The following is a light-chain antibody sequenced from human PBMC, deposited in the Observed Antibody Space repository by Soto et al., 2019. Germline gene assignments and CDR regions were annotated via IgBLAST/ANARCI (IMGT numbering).Light chain of an antibody. CDR2: EVS. CDR1: TSDVGAHNY. V-gene: IGLV2-14*01. CDR3: SSKTSSSSPFV. J-gene: IGLJ1*01. Sequence: QSVLTQPASVSGSPGQSITISCTGSTSDVGAHNYVSWYKHHPGQAPQLMIYEVSNRPSGVSNRFSGSKSGNTASLTISGLQADDEGDYYCSSKTSSSSPFVFGTGTKVTVL.